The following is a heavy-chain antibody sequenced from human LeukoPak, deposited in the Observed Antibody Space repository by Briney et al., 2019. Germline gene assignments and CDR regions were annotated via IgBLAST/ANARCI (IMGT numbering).Heavy chain of an antibody. J-gene: IGHJ4*02. Sequence: QPGGSLRLSCAASGFTFSSYAMSWVRQAPGKGLEWVSDISGSGGSTYYADSVKGRFTISRDNSKNTLYLQMNSLRAEDAAVYYCAKCDSSGWYVEDYWGQGTLVTVSS. CDR2: ISGSGGST. CDR3: AKCDSSGWYVEDY. CDR1: GFTFSSYA. V-gene: IGHV3-23*01. D-gene: IGHD6-19*01.